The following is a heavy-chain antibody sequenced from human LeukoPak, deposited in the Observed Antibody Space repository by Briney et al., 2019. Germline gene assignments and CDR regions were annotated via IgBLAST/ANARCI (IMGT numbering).Heavy chain of an antibody. Sequence: GGSLRLSCAASGFTFSNYWMHWVRQAPGKGLVWVSRINRDGRSTNYADSVKGRFTISRDNAKNTVFLQMNSLRAEDTAVYYCARGATPDYWGQGTLVTVSS. CDR2: INRDGRST. V-gene: IGHV3-74*01. CDR1: GFTFSNYW. J-gene: IGHJ4*02. CDR3: ARGATPDY.